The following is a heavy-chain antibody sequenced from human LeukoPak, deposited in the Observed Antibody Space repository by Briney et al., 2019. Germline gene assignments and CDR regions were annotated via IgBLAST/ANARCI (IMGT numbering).Heavy chain of an antibody. D-gene: IGHD3-22*01. J-gene: IGHJ4*02. CDR1: GFXFSSYS. CDR2: ISSSLSTI. Sequence: GGSLRLSCAASGFXFSSYSINWVRQAPGQGLEWVSYISSSLSTIYYADSVKGRFTISRDNSKNSLWLQMNSLTDEDTAVYYCASGVVFYDSSGSHFEFWGQGTLVTVSS. CDR3: ASGVVFYDSSGSHFEF. V-gene: IGHV3-48*02.